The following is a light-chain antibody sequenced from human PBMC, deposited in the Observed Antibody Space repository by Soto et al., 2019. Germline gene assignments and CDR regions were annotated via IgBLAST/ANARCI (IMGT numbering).Light chain of an antibody. V-gene: IGLV1-47*01. Sequence: QSVLTQPPSASGTPGQRVTISCSGSSSNIGSNYVYWYQQLPGTAPKLLIQRNNQRPSGVPDRFSGSKSGTSASLAISGLRSEDEADYHCAAWDDSLSGVVFGGGTKVT. CDR1: SSNIGSNY. CDR2: RNN. CDR3: AAWDDSLSGVV. J-gene: IGLJ2*01.